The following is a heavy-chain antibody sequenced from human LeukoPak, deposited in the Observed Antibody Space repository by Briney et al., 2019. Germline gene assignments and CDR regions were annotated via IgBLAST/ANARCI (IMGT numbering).Heavy chain of an antibody. V-gene: IGHV3-23*01. Sequence: GGSLRLSCAASGFTFSSYGMSWVRQAPGKGLEWVSGISGSGGSTYYADSVKGRCTISRDNSKNTLFLRVNSLRATDTAVYYCVKSVAAADYWYFDLWGRGTLVTVSS. CDR1: GFTFSSYG. J-gene: IGHJ2*01. CDR2: ISGSGGST. D-gene: IGHD6-13*01. CDR3: VKSVAAADYWYFDL.